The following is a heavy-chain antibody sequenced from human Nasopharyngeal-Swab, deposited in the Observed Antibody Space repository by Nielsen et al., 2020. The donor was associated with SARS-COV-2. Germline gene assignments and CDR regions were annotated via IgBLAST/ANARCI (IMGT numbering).Heavy chain of an antibody. Sequence: GGSLRLSCIASGFTFNSYAMAWVRRTPGRGLQWVSGISASGGSTYYTDSVKGRFAVSRDNSRNTLYLQMHSLRVEDTALYYCAKDDVVRGDAFDIWGQGTMVPVSS. J-gene: IGHJ3*02. V-gene: IGHV3-23*01. CDR3: AKDDVVRGDAFDI. CDR1: GFTFNSYA. CDR2: ISASGGST. D-gene: IGHD3-10*01.